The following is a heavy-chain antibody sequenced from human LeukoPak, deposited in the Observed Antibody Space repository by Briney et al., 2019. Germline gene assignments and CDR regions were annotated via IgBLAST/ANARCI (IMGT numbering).Heavy chain of an antibody. V-gene: IGHV3-7*03. CDR2: IKQDGSEK. J-gene: IGHJ4*02. CDR3: VKSPYSSAWLHYY. CDR1: GFSLSSYW. D-gene: IGHD6-19*01. Sequence: GGSLRLSCAASGFSLSSYWMTWVRQAPGKGLEWVANIKQDGSEKNYVDSVKGRFTISRDNAKNSLYLQMNSLRAEDTAVYYCVKSPYSSAWLHYYWGQGTLVTVSS.